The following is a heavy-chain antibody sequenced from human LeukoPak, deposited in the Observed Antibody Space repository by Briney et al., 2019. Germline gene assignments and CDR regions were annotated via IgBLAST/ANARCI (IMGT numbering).Heavy chain of an antibody. CDR1: GGTFSSYT. J-gene: IGHJ4*02. Sequence: GASVKVSCKASGGTFSSYTICWVRQAPGQGLEWMGRIIPILGIANYAQKFQGRVTITADKSTSTAYMELSSLRSEDTAVYYCARGGFRSSSLQIDYWGQGTLVTVSS. V-gene: IGHV1-69*02. CDR2: IIPILGIA. CDR3: ARGGFRSSSLQIDY. D-gene: IGHD6-6*01.